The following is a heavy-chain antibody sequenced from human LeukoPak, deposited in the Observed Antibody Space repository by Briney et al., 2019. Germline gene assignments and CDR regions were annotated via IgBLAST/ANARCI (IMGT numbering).Heavy chain of an antibody. J-gene: IGHJ5*02. Sequence: GGSLRLSCAASGFNFSSFEMTWVRQAPGKGLEWVSYMTSSGTTIYYADSVKGRFTVSRDNAKNSLFLQMNSLRAEDTAVYYCARGPRPDTNKWFDPWGQGTLVTVSS. CDR2: MTSSGTTI. CDR3: ARGPRPDTNKWFDP. V-gene: IGHV3-48*03. CDR1: GFNFSSFE. D-gene: IGHD2-8*01.